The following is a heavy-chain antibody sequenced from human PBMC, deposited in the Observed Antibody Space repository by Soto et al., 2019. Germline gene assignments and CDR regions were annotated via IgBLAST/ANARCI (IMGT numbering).Heavy chain of an antibody. CDR3: AHAYGGTSWPNDVFDV. V-gene: IGHV2-5*02. CDR2: IYWDDDQ. Sequence: QITLKESGPTLVKPTQTLTLTCTFSGFSLSADGVGVGWIRQPPGKALEWLALIYWDDDQRYSPSLKTRLTITKDTSKSQVVLTMTNMDPADTATYYCAHAYGGTSWPNDVFDVWGQGTVVTVSS. J-gene: IGHJ3*01. D-gene: IGHD2-2*01. CDR1: GFSLSADGVG.